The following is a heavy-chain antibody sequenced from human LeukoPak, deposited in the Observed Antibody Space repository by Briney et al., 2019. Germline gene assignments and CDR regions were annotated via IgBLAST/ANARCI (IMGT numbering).Heavy chain of an antibody. J-gene: IGHJ5*02. D-gene: IGHD3-10*01. CDR2: IYHSGST. CDR3: ARVGLLWYADP. CDR1: GGSISSGGYS. V-gene: IGHV4-30-2*01. Sequence: KPSQTLSLTCAISGGSISSGGYSWSWIRQPPGKGLEWIGYIYHSGSTYYNPSLKSRVTISVGRSKNQFSLKLSSVTAADTAVYYCARVGLLWYADPWGQGTLVTVSS.